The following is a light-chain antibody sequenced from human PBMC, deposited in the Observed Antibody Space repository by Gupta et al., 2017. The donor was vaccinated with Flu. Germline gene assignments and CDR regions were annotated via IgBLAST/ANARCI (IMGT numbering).Light chain of an antibody. CDR2: KDT. J-gene: IGLJ1*01. CDR1: ALTKQY. V-gene: IGLV3-25*03. CDR3: QSADSSGTFV. Sequence: SYELTQPPSVSVSPGQTARITCSGDALTKQYAYWYQQKPGQAPVVVIYKDTERSSGIPDRFSGSSSGTTVTLTISGVQAEDEADYYCQSADSSGTFVFGTGTKVTVL.